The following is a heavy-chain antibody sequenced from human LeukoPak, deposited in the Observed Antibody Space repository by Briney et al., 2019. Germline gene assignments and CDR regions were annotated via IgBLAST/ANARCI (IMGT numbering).Heavy chain of an antibody. J-gene: IGHJ3*02. Sequence: QTGGSLRLSCAASGFSFSNNDMHWVRQAPGKGREGVACIRYDGSHEHYIECVKGRFTLSSDNSKNPLYLQMTSLRAEGTAVYYCAKRGDGAFDAFDIWGQGTMVTVSS. CDR1: GFSFSNND. V-gene: IGHV3-30*02. CDR3: AKRGDGAFDAFDI. CDR2: IRYDGSHE. D-gene: IGHD2-21*02.